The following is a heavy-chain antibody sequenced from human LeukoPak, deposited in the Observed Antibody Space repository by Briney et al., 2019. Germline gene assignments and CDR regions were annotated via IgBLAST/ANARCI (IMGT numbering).Heavy chain of an antibody. CDR1: GGTFSSYS. V-gene: IGHV1-69*05. D-gene: IGHD3-22*01. J-gene: IGHJ4*02. CDR3: ARDVADESSGYYSS. Sequence: GSSVKVSCKASGGTFSSYSVNWVRQAPGQGLEWMGRSIPLFGKANYAQKFQGRATMTTDESTRTAFMELSGLTSQDTAVYYCARDVADESSGYYSSWGQGTVVIVSS. CDR2: SIPLFGKA.